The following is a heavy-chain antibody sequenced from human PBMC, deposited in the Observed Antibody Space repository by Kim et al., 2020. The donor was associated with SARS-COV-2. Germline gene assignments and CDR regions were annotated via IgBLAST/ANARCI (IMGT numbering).Heavy chain of an antibody. CDR1: GGSFSGYY. V-gene: IGHV4-34*01. D-gene: IGHD3-22*01. CDR3: ARISKRYYDSSGAPP. J-gene: IGHJ4*02. Sequence: SETLSLTCAVYGGSFSGYYWSWIRQPPGKGLEWIGEINHSGSTNYNPSLKSRVTISVDTSKNQFSLKLSSVTAADTAVYYCARISKRYYDSSGAPPWSQGTLVTVSS. CDR2: INHSGST.